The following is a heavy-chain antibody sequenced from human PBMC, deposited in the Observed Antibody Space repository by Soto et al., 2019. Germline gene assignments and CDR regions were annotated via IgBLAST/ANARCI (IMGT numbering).Heavy chain of an antibody. D-gene: IGHD6-6*01. CDR1: GFTFDDYA. V-gene: IGHV3-9*01. CDR3: AKDIYSSSSGQDY. Sequence: EVQLVESGGGLVQPGRSLRLYCAASGFTFDDYAMHWVRQAPGKGLEWVSGISWNGGNIGYADSVKGRFTISRDNAKNSLFLQMNSLRADDTALYFCAKDIYSSSSGQDYWGQGTPVTVSS. J-gene: IGHJ4*02. CDR2: ISWNGGNI.